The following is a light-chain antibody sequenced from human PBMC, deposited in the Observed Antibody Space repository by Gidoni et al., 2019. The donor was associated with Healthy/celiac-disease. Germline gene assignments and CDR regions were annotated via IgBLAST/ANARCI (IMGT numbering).Light chain of an antibody. Sequence: DIQLTQSPSSLSASVGDRVTITCRASQSISSYLNWYQQKPGKAPKLLIYAASSLQSGVPSRFSGSGSGTDFTFTISSLQPEDFATYYCQQSYSTPRFTFGPGTKVDIK. CDR3: QQSYSTPRFT. CDR1: QSISSY. J-gene: IGKJ3*01. CDR2: AAS. V-gene: IGKV1-39*01.